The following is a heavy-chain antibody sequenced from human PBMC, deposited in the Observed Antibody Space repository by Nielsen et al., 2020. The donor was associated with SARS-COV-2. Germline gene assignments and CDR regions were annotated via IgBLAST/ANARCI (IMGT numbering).Heavy chain of an antibody. Sequence: WIRQPPGKGLEYVSAINANGGSTYYADSVKGRFTISRDNAKNSLYLQMNSLRAEDTAVYYCARRGYCTNGVCYAAYYYYGMDVWGQGTTVTVSS. V-gene: IGHV3-64*04. D-gene: IGHD2-8*01. CDR3: ARRGYCTNGVCYAAYYYYGMDV. CDR2: INANGGST. J-gene: IGHJ6*02.